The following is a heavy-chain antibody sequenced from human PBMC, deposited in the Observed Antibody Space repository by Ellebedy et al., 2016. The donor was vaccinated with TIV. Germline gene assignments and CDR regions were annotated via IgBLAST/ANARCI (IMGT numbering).Heavy chain of an antibody. J-gene: IGHJ6*02. V-gene: IGHV3-48*02. CDR2: ISSSSSTI. D-gene: IGHD3-22*01. CDR3: AHWGSGYQYYYYYYGMDV. CDR1: GFTFSSYS. Sequence: GESLKISCAASGFTFSSYSMNWVRQAPGKGLEWVSYISSSSSTIYYADSVKGRFTISRDNAKNSLYLQMNSLRDEDTAVYYCAHWGSGYQYYYYYYGMDVWGQGTTVTVSS.